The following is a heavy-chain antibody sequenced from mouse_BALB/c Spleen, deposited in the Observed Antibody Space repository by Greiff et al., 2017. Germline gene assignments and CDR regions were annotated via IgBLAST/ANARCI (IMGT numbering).Heavy chain of an antibody. CDR1: GFTFSSYT. V-gene: IGHV5-12-2*01. CDR2: ISNGGGST. J-gene: IGHJ3*01. CDR3: ARHSPGAWFAY. Sequence: EVKVEESGGGLVQPGGSLKLSCAASGFTFSSYTMSWVRQTPEKRLEWVAYISNGGGSTYYPDTVKGRFTISRDNAKNTLYLQMSSLKSEDTAMYYCARHSPGAWFAYWGQGTLVTVSA.